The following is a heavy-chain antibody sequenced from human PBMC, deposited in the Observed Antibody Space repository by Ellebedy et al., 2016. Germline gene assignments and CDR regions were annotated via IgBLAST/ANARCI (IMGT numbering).Heavy chain of an antibody. CDR1: GYTFTSHG. CDR2: ISVHNGYT. CDR3: ARGDTVDF. V-gene: IGHV1-18*04. Sequence: ASVKVSCKASGYTFTSHGISWVRQAPGQGLEWMGWISVHNGYTKYAQKFQDRVTMSTDISTNSVYMELRSLRSDDTAVYFCARGDTVDFWGQGTLVTVSS. J-gene: IGHJ4*02. D-gene: IGHD2-21*02.